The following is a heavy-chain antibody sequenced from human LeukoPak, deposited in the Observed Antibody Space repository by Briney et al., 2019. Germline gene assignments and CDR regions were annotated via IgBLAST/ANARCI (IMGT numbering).Heavy chain of an antibody. CDR3: AKDAGTWGYGYNFDY. D-gene: IGHD7-27*01. J-gene: IGHJ4*02. CDR1: GFTFSSHG. Sequence: GGSLRLSCAASGFTFSSHGMHWVRQAPGKGLEWVAVISFGGSAKYYADSVKGRFTISRDNSKNTLYLQMNSLRAEDTAVYYCAKDAGTWGYGYNFDYWGQGTLVTASS. V-gene: IGHV3-30*18. CDR2: ISFGGSAK.